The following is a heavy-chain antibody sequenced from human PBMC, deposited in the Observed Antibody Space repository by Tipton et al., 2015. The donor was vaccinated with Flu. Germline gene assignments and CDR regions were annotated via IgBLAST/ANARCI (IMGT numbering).Heavy chain of an antibody. J-gene: IGHJ5*02. CDR2: IYYSGST. V-gene: IGHV4-39*07. CDR1: GGSISSDDYF. D-gene: IGHD2-15*01. CDR3: ARERPHCSGGSCYSGPSDA. Sequence: LRLSCTVSGGSISSDDYFWGWIRQPPGKGLEWIGRIYYSGSTYHSSSLKSRVTISLDTSNNQFSLKVTSVTAADTAVYYCARERPHCSGGSCYSGPSDAWGQGTLVTVSS.